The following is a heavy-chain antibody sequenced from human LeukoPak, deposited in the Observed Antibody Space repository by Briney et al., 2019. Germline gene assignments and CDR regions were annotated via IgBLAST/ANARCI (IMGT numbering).Heavy chain of an antibody. CDR1: GFTFTSSA. V-gene: IGHV1-58*02. CDR3: AADYIRSNYYYSMDV. Sequence: ASVKVSCKASGFTFTSSAMQWVRQARGQRLEWIGWIVVGSGNTNYAQKFQERVTITRDMSTSTAYMELSSLRSEDTAVYYCAADYIRSNYYYSMDVWGQGTTVTVSS. J-gene: IGHJ6*02. D-gene: IGHD1-14*01. CDR2: IVVGSGNT.